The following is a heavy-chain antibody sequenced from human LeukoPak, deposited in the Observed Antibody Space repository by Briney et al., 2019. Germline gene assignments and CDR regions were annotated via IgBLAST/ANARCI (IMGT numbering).Heavy chain of an antibody. CDR1: GGSISSGGSY. CDR2: LYYSGST. J-gene: IGHJ4*02. CDR3: ARGGDFWSGYYSD. Sequence: SETLSLTCSVSGGSISSGGSYWGWIRQPPGKGLEWIGSLYYSGSTYFNPSLKSRVTISVDTSKNQFSLKLSSVTAADTAVYYCARGGDFWSGYYSDWGQGTLVTVFS. V-gene: IGHV4-39*07. D-gene: IGHD3-3*01.